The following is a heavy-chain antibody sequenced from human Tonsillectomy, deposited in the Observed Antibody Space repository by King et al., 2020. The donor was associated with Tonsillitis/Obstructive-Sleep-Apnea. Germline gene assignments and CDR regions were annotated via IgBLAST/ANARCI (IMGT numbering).Heavy chain of an antibody. J-gene: IGHJ4*02. CDR3: ARGRTLGGNFDY. Sequence: VQLQESGPGLVKPSETLSLTCTVSGGSISTYYWSWIRQPPGKGLEWIGYIYYSGSTNYNPSLKSRVTISVDTSKNQFSLQLSSVTAADTAAYYCARGRTLGGNFDYWGQGTLVTVSS. CDR1: GGSISTYY. V-gene: IGHV4-59*01. D-gene: IGHD1-14*01. CDR2: IYYSGST.